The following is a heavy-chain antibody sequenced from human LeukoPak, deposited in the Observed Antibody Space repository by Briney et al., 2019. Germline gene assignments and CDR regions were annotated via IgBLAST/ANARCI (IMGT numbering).Heavy chain of an antibody. CDR3: AREYYDFWSGYYTLDV. J-gene: IGHJ4*02. V-gene: IGHV1-8*01. Sequence: VASVKVSCKASGYTFTSYDINWVRQATGQGREWMGWMNPNSGNTGYAQKFQGRVTMTRNTPISTAYMELSSLRSEDTAVYYCAREYYDFWSGYYTLDVWGQGTLVTVSS. D-gene: IGHD3-3*01. CDR1: GYTFTSYD. CDR2: MNPNSGNT.